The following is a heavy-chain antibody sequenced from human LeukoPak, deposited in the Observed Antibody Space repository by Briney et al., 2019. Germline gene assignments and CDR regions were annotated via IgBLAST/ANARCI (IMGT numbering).Heavy chain of an antibody. Sequence: ASVKVSCKASGYTFNNYGISWVRQAPGQGLEWMGWINPNSGGTNYAQKFQGRVTMTRDTSISTAYMELSRLRSDDTAVYYCARTNYYYYYYMDVWGKGTTVTISS. J-gene: IGHJ6*03. V-gene: IGHV1-2*02. CDR3: ARTNYYYYYYMDV. CDR1: GYTFNNYG. CDR2: INPNSGGT.